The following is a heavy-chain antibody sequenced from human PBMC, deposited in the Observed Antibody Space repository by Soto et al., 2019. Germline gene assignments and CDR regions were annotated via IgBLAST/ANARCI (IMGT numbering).Heavy chain of an antibody. CDR2: IKQDGSEK. Sequence: EVQLVESGGGLVQPGGSLRLSCAAAGFSFSDYWMTWVRQPPGKGLEWVANIKQDGSEKYYAYSVKGRFTISRDNAKSSLYLQTNSQRAEDTAVYYCARSRAGRTAASYYDYMDVWGKGTTVTVSS. D-gene: IGHD2-2*01. CDR1: GFSFSDYW. CDR3: ARSRAGRTAASYYDYMDV. J-gene: IGHJ6*03. V-gene: IGHV3-7*01.